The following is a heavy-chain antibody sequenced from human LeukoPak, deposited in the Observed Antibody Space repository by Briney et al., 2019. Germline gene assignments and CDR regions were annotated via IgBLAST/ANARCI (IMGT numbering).Heavy chain of an antibody. CDR3: AAPQRNYYGSGSYLGY. CDR2: INHSGST. J-gene: IGHJ4*02. Sequence: SETLSLTCAVYGRSFSGYYWSWIRQPPGKGLEWIGEINHSGSTNYNPSLKSRVTISVDTSKNQFSLKLSSVTAADTAVYYCAAPQRNYYGSGSYLGYWGQGTLVTVSS. D-gene: IGHD3-10*01. CDR1: GRSFSGYY. V-gene: IGHV4-34*01.